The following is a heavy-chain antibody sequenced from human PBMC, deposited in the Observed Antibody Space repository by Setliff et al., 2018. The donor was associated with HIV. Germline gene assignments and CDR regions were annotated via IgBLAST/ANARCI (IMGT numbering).Heavy chain of an antibody. J-gene: IGHJ4*02. D-gene: IGHD2-8*02. CDR1: GGSFSHYY. CDR2: INGIGGT. V-gene: IGHV4-34*01. Sequence: SETLSLTCAVYGGSFSHYYWSWIRQSPGKGLEWIGEINGIGGTNYNPSLKSRVTVSADTSKNQFSLKLTSVTAADTAVYYCARGDPFTDFDSWGQGTLVTVSS. CDR3: ARGDPFTDFDS.